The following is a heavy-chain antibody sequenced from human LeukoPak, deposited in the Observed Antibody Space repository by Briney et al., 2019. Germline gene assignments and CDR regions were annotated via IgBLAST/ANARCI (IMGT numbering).Heavy chain of an antibody. CDR3: ARDTDYGGSGYFDY. CDR2: IIPIFGTA. D-gene: IGHD4-23*01. J-gene: IGHJ4*02. CDR1: GGTFSSYA. Sequence: GSSVKVSCKASGGTFSSYAISWVRQAPGQGLEWMGGIIPIFGTANYAQKFQGRVTITTDESTSTAYMELSSLRSEDTAVYYCARDTDYGGSGYFDYWGQGTLVTVSS. V-gene: IGHV1-69*05.